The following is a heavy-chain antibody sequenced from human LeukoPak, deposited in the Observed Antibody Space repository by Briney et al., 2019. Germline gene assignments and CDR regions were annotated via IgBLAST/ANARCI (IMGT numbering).Heavy chain of an antibody. CDR2: IYYSGST. CDR3: AREGVLGASDI. J-gene: IGHJ3*02. D-gene: IGHD3-3*02. CDR1: GGSISSGGYY. Sequence: SETLSLACTVSGGSISSGGYYWSWIRQHPGKGLEWIGYIYYSGSTYYNPSLKSRVTISVDTSKNQFSLKLSSVTAADTAVYYCAREGVLGASDIWGQGTMVTVSS. V-gene: IGHV4-31*03.